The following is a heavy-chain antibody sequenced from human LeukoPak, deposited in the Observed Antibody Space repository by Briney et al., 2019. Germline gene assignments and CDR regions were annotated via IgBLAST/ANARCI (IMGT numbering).Heavy chain of an antibody. CDR3: APALDSSGWYFSYYYGMDV. Sequence: GGSLRLSCAASGFTLSSYAMSWVRQAPGKGLEWVSAISGSGGSTYYADSVKGRFTISRDNSKNTLYLQVNSLRAEDTAVYYCAPALDSSGWYFSYYYGMDVWGQGTTVTVSS. CDR1: GFTLSSYA. V-gene: IGHV3-23*01. D-gene: IGHD6-19*01. CDR2: ISGSGGST. J-gene: IGHJ6*02.